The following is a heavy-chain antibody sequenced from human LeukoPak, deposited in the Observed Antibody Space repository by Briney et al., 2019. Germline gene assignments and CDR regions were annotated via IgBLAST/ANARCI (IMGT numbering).Heavy chain of an antibody. D-gene: IGHD4-17*01. CDR1: GYTFTSYD. CDR2: MNPNSGNT. CDR3: ARVSMTTGIFGMDV. J-gene: IGHJ6*02. V-gene: IGHV1-8*01. Sequence: GASVKVSCKASGYTFTSYDINWVRQATGQGLEWRGWMNPNSGNTGYAQKFQGRVTMTRNTSISTAYMELSSLRSEDTAVYYCARVSMTTGIFGMDVSGQGTTVTVSS.